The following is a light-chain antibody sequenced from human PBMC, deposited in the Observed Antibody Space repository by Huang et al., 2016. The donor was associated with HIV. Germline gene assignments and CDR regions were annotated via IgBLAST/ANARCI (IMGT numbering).Light chain of an antibody. CDR2: WAS. J-gene: IGKJ1*01. CDR3: QQYYSIPWT. V-gene: IGKV4-1*01. CDR1: QSVLYSSNNKNY. Sequence: DIVMTQSPDSLAVSLGERATIDCKSSQSVLYSSNNKNYLAWYQQKSGKSPKLLIYWASNRESGVPDRCSGSGSGTDFTLTISSLQAEDVAVYFCQQYYSIPWTFGQGTKVEVK.